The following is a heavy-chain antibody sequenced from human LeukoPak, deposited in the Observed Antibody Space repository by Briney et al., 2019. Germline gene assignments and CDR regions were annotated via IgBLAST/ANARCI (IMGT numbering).Heavy chain of an antibody. J-gene: IGHJ5*02. Sequence: GESLKISCKGSGYSFTSYWIGWVRQMPGKGLEWMGIIYPGDSDTRYSPSFQGQVTISADKSISTAYLQWSSLTASDTAMYYCARLFELYRGGFDPWGQGTLVTVSS. D-gene: IGHD1-26*01. CDR2: IYPGDSDT. CDR1: GYSFTSYW. V-gene: IGHV5-51*01. CDR3: ARLFELYRGGFDP.